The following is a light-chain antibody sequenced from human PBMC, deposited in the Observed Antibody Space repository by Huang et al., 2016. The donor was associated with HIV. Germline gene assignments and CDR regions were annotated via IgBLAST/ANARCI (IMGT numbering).Light chain of an antibody. CDR3: QQYDNRIT. V-gene: IGKV1-33*01. CDR2: DAS. CDR1: QDISTY. J-gene: IGKJ4*01. Sequence: DIQMTQSPSSLSSPLGDRVTIPCQASQDISTYLNWYQQQPGKAPKLLINDASTLETGVPSRFSGSGSGTDFTFTISSLQPEDIATYYCQQYDNRITFGGGTKVEIK.